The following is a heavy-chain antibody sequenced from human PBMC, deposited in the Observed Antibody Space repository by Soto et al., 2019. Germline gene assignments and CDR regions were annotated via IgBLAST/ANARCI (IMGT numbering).Heavy chain of an antibody. CDR1: GGGNLRDYR. CDR3: ARGGDASNSGAVY. CDR2: IIPKLGSA. V-gene: IGHV1-69*01. D-gene: IGHD3-10*01. J-gene: IGHJ4*02. Sequence: QVQLVQSGAEVKEPGSSVKVSCKASGGGNLRDYRTTWVRRAPGQGLEWMGGIIPKLGSANYAQNFQGRVTITADESPNTVYMDLRSLGSDDTAVYYCARGGDASNSGAVYWGQGPPVTASS.